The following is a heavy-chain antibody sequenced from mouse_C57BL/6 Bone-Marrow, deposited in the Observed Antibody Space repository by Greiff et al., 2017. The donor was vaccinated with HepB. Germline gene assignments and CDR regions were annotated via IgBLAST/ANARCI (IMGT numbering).Heavy chain of an antibody. J-gene: IGHJ3*01. Sequence: QVQLQQPGAELVKPGASVKVSCKASGYTFTSYWMHWVKQRPGQGLEWIGRIHPSDSDTNYNQKFKGKATLTVDKSSSTAYMQLSSLTSEDSAVYYCAMENWDDGRFAYWGQGTLVTVSA. CDR3: AMENWDDGRFAY. CDR1: GYTFTSYW. D-gene: IGHD4-1*01. V-gene: IGHV1-74*01. CDR2: IHPSDSDT.